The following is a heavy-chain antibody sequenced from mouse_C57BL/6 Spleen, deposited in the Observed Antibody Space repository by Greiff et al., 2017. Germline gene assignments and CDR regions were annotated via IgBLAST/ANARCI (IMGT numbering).Heavy chain of an antibody. CDR2: IDPSDSYT. CDR1: GYTFTSYW. CDR3: ARGDFDEGWFAY. J-gene: IGHJ3*01. Sequence: QVQLQQSGAELVMPGASVKLSCKASGYTFTSYWMHWVKQRPGQGLEWIGEIDPSDSYTNYNQKFKGKSTLTVDKSSSTAYMQLSSLTSEDSAVYYGARGDFDEGWFAYWGQGTLVTVSA. V-gene: IGHV1-69*01.